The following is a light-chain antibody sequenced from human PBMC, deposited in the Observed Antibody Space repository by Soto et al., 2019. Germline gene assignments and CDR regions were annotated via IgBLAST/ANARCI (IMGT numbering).Light chain of an antibody. V-gene: IGKV2-40*01. CDR1: QSLLDSDDGNTY. Sequence: DIVITQTPLYLPVTPGEPASISCGSSQSLLDSDDGNTYLDWYLQKPGQSPQLLIYTVSYRASGVPDRFSGSGSGTDFTLKISRVEAEDVGVYYCMQRIEFPLTFGGGTKVDIK. CDR3: MQRIEFPLT. J-gene: IGKJ4*01. CDR2: TVS.